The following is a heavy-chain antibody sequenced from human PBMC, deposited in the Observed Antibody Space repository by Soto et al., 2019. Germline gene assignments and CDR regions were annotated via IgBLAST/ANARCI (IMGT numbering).Heavy chain of an antibody. CDR3: TMPGIAAAGSVRVEGMDV. Sequence: GGSLRLSCTASGFTFGDYAMSWFRQAPGKGLEWVGFIRSKAYGGTTEYAASVKGRFTISRDDSKSIAYLQMNSLKTEDTAVYYCTMPGIAAAGSVRVEGMDVWGQGTTVTVSS. CDR1: GFTFGDYA. J-gene: IGHJ6*02. D-gene: IGHD6-13*01. CDR2: IRSKAYGGTT. V-gene: IGHV3-49*03.